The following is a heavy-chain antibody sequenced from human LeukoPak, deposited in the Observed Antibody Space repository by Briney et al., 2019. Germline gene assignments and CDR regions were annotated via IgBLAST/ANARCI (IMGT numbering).Heavy chain of an antibody. CDR3: ARALWLGYFDY. V-gene: IGHV4-34*01. D-gene: IGHD6-19*01. Sequence: PSETLSLTCAVYGGSFSGYYWSWIRQPPGKGLEWIGEINHSGSTNYNPSLKSRVTISVDTSKNQFSLKLSSVTAADTAVYYCARALWLGYFDYWGQGTLVTVSS. CDR1: GGSFSGYY. J-gene: IGHJ4*02. CDR2: INHSGST.